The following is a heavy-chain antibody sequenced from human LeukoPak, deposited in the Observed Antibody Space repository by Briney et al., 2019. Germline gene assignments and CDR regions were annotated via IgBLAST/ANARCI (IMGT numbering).Heavy chain of an antibody. CDR2: IYYSGST. D-gene: IGHD3-22*01. Sequence: SGGSLRLSCTASGFTFSSYALSWVRQAPGKGLEWIGSIYYSGSTYYNPSLKSRVTISVDTSKNQFSLKLSSVTAADTAVYYCARHRITMIVVLQNWFDPWGQGTLVTVSS. V-gene: IGHV4-39*07. CDR1: GFTFSSYA. J-gene: IGHJ5*02. CDR3: ARHRITMIVVLQNWFDP.